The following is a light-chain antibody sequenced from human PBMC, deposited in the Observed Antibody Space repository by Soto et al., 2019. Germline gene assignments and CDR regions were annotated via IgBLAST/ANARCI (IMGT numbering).Light chain of an antibody. V-gene: IGLV2-8*01. Sequence: QSALTQPPSASGSPGQSVTISCTGTSSDVGGYNYVSWYQQHPGEAPKLMIYEVSKRPSGVPDRFSGSKSGNTASLTVSGLQAEDEADYYCSSYTGTSNVVFGGGTKVTVL. J-gene: IGLJ2*01. CDR3: SSYTGTSNVV. CDR1: SSDVGGYNY. CDR2: EVS.